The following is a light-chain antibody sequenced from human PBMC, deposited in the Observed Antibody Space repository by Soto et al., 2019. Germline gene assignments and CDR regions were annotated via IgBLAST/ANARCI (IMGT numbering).Light chain of an antibody. V-gene: IGKV1-12*01. J-gene: IGKJ4*01. Sequence: DIPMTQSPSSVSASVGDRVTITCRASQGISTWLAWYQQKPGKVPKLLIYAASTLQSGVPSRFSGSGSGTDFPLTISSLQPDDSATYYCQQANSFPVTFSGGTKVEIK. CDR1: QGISTW. CDR2: AAS. CDR3: QQANSFPVT.